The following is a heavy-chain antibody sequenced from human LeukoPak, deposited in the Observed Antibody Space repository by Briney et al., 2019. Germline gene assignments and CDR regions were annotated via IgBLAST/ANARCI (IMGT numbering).Heavy chain of an antibody. CDR1: GGSFSSSY. Sequence: SETLSLTCTVSGGSFSSSYWSWVRQPPGKGLEWIAYIYYTGSTNYNPSLKGRVTISLGTSKNQFSLKLTSVTAADTAVYYCARGTSGSYYGVWFDPWGQGTLVTVSS. V-gene: IGHV4-59*01. CDR2: IYYTGST. J-gene: IGHJ5*02. CDR3: ARGTSGSYYGVWFDP. D-gene: IGHD1-26*01.